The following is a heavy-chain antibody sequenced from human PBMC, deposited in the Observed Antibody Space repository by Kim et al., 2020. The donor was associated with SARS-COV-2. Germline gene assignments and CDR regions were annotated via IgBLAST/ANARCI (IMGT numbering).Heavy chain of an antibody. D-gene: IGHD3-22*01. V-gene: IGHV3-11*05. Sequence: GGSLRLSCAASGFTFGDYYMSWVRQAPGKGLEWLSYIGTDCGYTDYADSVVGRFTVSRDNAKKTLWLQMSSLGADDTAVYYCARGGGNSDYDGMDYWG. J-gene: IGHJ4*01. CDR2: IGTDCGYT. CDR3: ARGGGNSDYDGMDY. CDR1: GFTFGDYY.